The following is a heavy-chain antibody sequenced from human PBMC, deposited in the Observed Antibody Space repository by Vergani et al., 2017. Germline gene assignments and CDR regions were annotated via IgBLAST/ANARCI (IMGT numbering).Heavy chain of an antibody. CDR1: GFTFSDFS. CDR3: ARNFTSGGCPKNYGIGV. J-gene: IGHJ6*01. Sequence: EVQLVESGGGLVKPGGSLRLSCAASGFTFSDFSMSWVRQAPGKGLEWVAFIGPSGPYINYADSVQGRFIISRDNTNNSLFLQLGSLRAGDAACYYCARNFTSGGCPKNYGIGVLGQGDTVTVSP. D-gene: IGHD2-8*01. CDR2: IGPSGPYI. V-gene: IGHV3-21*06.